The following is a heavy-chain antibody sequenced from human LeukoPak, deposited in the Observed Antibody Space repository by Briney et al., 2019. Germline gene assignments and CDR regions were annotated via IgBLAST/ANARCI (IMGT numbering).Heavy chain of an antibody. D-gene: IGHD1-20*01. CDR1: GFTFSSCA. Sequence: GGSLRLSCAASGFTFSSCAMSWVRQAPGKGLEWVSAISGSGGGTYYADSVKGRFTISRDNSKNTLSLQMNSLRAEDTAVYYCLRDLNWSLDQWGQGTLVTVSS. CDR3: LRDLNWSLDQ. J-gene: IGHJ4*02. V-gene: IGHV3-23*01. CDR2: ISGSGGGT.